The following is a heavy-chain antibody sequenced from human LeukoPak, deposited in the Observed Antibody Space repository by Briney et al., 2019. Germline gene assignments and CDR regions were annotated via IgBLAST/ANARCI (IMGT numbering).Heavy chain of an antibody. CDR1: GFTFSSHA. CDR2: ISGRGDST. CDR3: AKLNRYSSSWYSSY. V-gene: IGHV3-23*01. Sequence: PGGSLRLSCAASGFTFSSHAMSWVRQAPGKGLEWVSGISGRGDSTVYADSVKGWFTISRDNSKNTLYLQMNSLRAEDTAVYYCAKLNRYSSSWYSSYWGQGTLVTVSS. J-gene: IGHJ4*02. D-gene: IGHD6-13*01.